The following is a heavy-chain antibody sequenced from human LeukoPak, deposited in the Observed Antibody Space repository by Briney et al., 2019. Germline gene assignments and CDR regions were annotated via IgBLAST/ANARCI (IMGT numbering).Heavy chain of an antibody. V-gene: IGHV3-23*01. D-gene: IGHD2-2*02. Sequence: GGSLRLSCEASGFTFGNYAMNWVRQAPGKGLEWVSTISGTGSSTYYADSAKGRSTISRDNSKDTLFLQLNSLTAADTAMYFCAKASVAIPQYCNSWGQGTLVTVSS. J-gene: IGHJ5*02. CDR2: ISGTGSST. CDR1: GFTFGNYA. CDR3: AKASVAIPQYCNS.